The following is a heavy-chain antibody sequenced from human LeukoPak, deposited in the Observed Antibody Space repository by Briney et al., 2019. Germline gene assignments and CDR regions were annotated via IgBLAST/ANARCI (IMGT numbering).Heavy chain of an antibody. Sequence: PGGSLTLSCAASGFTFDDYAMHWVRPAPGKGLEWVSLISGDGGSTYYADSVKGRFTISRDNSKNSLYLQMNSLRTEDTALYYCAKEDYDFWSGSRRYYYYYYMDVWGKGTTVTVSS. CDR3: AKEDYDFWSGSRRYYYYYYMDV. D-gene: IGHD3-3*01. J-gene: IGHJ6*03. CDR1: GFTFDDYA. V-gene: IGHV3-43*02. CDR2: ISGDGGST.